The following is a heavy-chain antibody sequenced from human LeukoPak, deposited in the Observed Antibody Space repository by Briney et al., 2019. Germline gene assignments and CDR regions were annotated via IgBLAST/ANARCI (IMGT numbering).Heavy chain of an antibody. CDR3: ARDLEGVSWYSSSWFDY. CDR2: ISGSGVGT. V-gene: IGHV3-23*01. CDR1: GFTFSSYA. Sequence: GGSLRLSCAASGFTFSSYAMNWVRQAPGKGLEWVSAISGSGVGTYYADSVKGRFTISRDNAKNSLYLQMNSLRAEDTAVYYCARDLEGVSWYSSSWFDYWGQGTLVTVSS. D-gene: IGHD6-13*01. J-gene: IGHJ4*02.